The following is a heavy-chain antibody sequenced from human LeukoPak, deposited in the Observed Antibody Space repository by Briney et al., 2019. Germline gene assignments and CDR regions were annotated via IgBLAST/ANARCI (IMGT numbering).Heavy chain of an antibody. V-gene: IGHV1-2*02. CDR1: GYTFTGYY. CDR3: ARAGSVPSKIRGYYLTN. J-gene: IGHJ4*02. D-gene: IGHD3-3*01. Sequence: ASVKVSCKASGYTFTGYYMHWVRQAPGQGLEWMGWINPNSGGTNYAQKFQGRVTMTRDTSISTAYMELSRLRSDDTAVYYCARAGSVPSKIRGYYLTNWGQGTLVTVSS. CDR2: INPNSGGT.